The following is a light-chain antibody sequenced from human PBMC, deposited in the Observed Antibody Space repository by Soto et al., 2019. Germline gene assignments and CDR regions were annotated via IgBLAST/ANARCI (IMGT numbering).Light chain of an antibody. J-gene: IGLJ2*01. CDR2: GSS. CDR3: CSYAGSSGLV. Sequence: QSALTQPASVSGSPGQSITISWTGTSNDVGYYDLVSWYQQHPGKAPKFMIYGSSKRPSGVSNRFSGSKSGNTASLTISGLQAEDEADYYCCSYAGSSGLVFGGGTKVTVL. CDR1: SNDVGYYDL. V-gene: IGLV2-23*01.